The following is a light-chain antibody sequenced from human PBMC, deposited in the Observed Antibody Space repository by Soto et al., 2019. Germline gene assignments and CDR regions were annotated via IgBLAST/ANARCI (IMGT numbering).Light chain of an antibody. V-gene: IGKV3-15*01. CDR2: GAS. CDR3: QQYNNLPPDT. Sequence: EIILTQSPASLSVSPGERATLSCRASQSVNNNLAWYQQKPGQAPRLLIYGASTRATGIPGRFRGSGSGTEFKLTITSLQSEDFAVYCCQQYNNLPPDTFGQGTKLEIK. CDR1: QSVNNN. J-gene: IGKJ2*01.